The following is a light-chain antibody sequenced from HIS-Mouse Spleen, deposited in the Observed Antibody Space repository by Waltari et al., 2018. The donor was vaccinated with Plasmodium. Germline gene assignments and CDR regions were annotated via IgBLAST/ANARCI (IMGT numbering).Light chain of an antibody. V-gene: IGLV1-51*01. CDR3: GTWDSSLSAGVV. CDR2: DNN. J-gene: IGLJ2*01. Sequence: QSVLTQPPSVSAAPGQKVTISCSGRSSNIGNNYLSWYQQLPGTAPKLLIYDNNKQPSGIPDRFSGSKSGTSATLGITGLQTGDEADYYCGTWDSSLSAGVVFGGGTKLTVL. CDR1: SSNIGNNY.